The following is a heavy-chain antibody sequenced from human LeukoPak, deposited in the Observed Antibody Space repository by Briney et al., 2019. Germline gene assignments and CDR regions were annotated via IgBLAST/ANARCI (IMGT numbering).Heavy chain of an antibody. D-gene: IGHD3-22*01. V-gene: IGHV4-4*07. Sequence: SETLSLTCTVSGGSISSYYWSWVRQPAGKGLEWIGRIYTSGSTNYNPSLKSRVTMSVDTSKNQFSLRLSSVTAADTAVYYCTRDSSGYSSRYYSYYMDVWGKGTTVTVSS. CDR2: IYTSGST. J-gene: IGHJ6*03. CDR1: GGSISSYY. CDR3: TRDSSGYSSRYYSYYMDV.